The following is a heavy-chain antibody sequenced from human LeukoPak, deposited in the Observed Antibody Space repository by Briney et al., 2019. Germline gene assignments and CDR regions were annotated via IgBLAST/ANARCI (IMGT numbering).Heavy chain of an antibody. D-gene: IGHD2/OR15-2a*01. CDR3: TKRTDSTGSRASAFDV. J-gene: IGHJ3*01. CDR1: GFTFTNAW. Sequence: GGSLRLSCVDSGFTFTNAWMSWVRQAPGKGLEWVSSISSRGDNSYYADSVKGRFTISRDNSKSTLYLQMTSLRAEDSAFFYCTKRTDSTGSRASAFDVWGQGTVVTVSS. V-gene: IGHV3-23*01. CDR2: ISSRGDNS.